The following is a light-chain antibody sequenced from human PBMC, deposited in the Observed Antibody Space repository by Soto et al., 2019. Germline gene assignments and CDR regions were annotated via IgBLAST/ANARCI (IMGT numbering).Light chain of an antibody. CDR3: QQYNNWPPST. CDR1: HSVSSRS. V-gene: IGKV3-15*01. CDR2: GAS. J-gene: IGKJ2*01. Sequence: IVLTQSPGTLSLSPGERATLSFRASHSVSSRSLALYQQNGGQAPRLLIYGASTIATGVPARFSGGGSGTEVTLTISCLQPEDFAVYYCQQYNNWPPSTVAQGTNVDSK.